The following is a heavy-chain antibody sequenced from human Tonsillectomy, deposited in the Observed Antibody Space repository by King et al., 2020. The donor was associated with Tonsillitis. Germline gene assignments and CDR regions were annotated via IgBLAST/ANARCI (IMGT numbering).Heavy chain of an antibody. CDR1: GFTFSSYG. CDR2: IWYNGSNK. Sequence: VQLVESGGGVVQPGRSLRLSCAASGFTFSSYGIHWVRQAPGKGLEWVAVIWYNGSNKYYADSVKGRFTISRDNSKNTLYLEMNSLRAEDTAVYYCARDGPNYYYMDVWGKGTTVTVSS. V-gene: IGHV3-33*08. CDR3: ARDGPNYYYMDV. J-gene: IGHJ6*03.